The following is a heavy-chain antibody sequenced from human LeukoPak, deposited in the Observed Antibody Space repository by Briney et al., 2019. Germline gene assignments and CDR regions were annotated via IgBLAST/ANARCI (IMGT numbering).Heavy chain of an antibody. J-gene: IGHJ3*02. V-gene: IGHV4-34*01. CDR1: GGSFSGYY. Sequence: PSETLSLTCAVYGGSFSGYYWSWIRQPPGKGLEWIGEINHSGSTNYNPSLKSRVPISVDTSKNQFSLKLSSVTAADTAVYYCARRQVVPAASDAFDIWGQGTMVTVSS. D-gene: IGHD2-2*01. CDR2: INHSGST. CDR3: ARRQVVPAASDAFDI.